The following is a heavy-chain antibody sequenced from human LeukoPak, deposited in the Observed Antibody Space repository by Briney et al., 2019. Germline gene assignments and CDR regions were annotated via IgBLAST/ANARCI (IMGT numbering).Heavy chain of an antibody. J-gene: IGHJ3*02. V-gene: IGHV3-53*01. CDR3: ARPQQRTMVRGSAFDI. Sequence: PGGSLRLSCAASGFTVSSNYMSWVRQAPGKGLEWVSVIYSGGSTYYADSVKGRFTISRDNSKNTLYLQMNSLRAEDTAVYYCARPQQRTMVRGSAFDIWGHGTMVTVSS. D-gene: IGHD3-10*01. CDR2: IYSGGST. CDR1: GFTVSSNY.